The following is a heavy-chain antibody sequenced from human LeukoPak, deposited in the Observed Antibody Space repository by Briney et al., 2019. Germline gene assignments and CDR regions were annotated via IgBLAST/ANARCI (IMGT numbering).Heavy chain of an antibody. CDR2: IWYDGSNK. CDR3: AREGAYSSSWYGYNWFDP. Sequence: QPGGSLRLSCAASGFTFSSYGMHWVRQAPGKGLEWVAVIWYDGSNKYYADSVKGRFTISRDNSKNTLYLQMNSLRAEDTAVYYCAREGAYSSSWYGYNWFDPWGQGTLVTVSS. D-gene: IGHD6-13*01. J-gene: IGHJ5*02. CDR1: GFTFSSYG. V-gene: IGHV3-33*01.